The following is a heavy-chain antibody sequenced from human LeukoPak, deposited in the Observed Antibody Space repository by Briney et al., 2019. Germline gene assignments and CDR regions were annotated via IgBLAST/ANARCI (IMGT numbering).Heavy chain of an antibody. CDR3: AREGDYGRKEAFDI. CDR2: ISSSSSYI. Sequence: GGSLRLSCAASGFTFSSYSMNWVRQAPGKGLEWVSSISSSSSYIYYADSVKGRFTIPRDNAKNSLYLQMNSLRAEDTAVYYCAREGDYGRKEAFDIWGQGTMVTVSS. J-gene: IGHJ3*02. D-gene: IGHD4-17*01. CDR1: GFTFSSYS. V-gene: IGHV3-21*01.